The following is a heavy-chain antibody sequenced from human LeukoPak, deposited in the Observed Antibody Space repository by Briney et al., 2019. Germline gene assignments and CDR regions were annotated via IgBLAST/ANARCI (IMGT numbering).Heavy chain of an antibody. CDR2: ISSSSSYI. V-gene: IGHV3-21*04. CDR1: GFTFSGYS. Sequence: GGSLRLSCAASGFTFSGYSMNWVRQAPGKGLEWVSSISSSSSYIYYADSVKGRFTISRDNSKNTLYLQMNSLRAEDTAVYYCAKAFYRLVIDYWGQGTLVTVSS. D-gene: IGHD3-9*01. J-gene: IGHJ4*02. CDR3: AKAFYRLVIDY.